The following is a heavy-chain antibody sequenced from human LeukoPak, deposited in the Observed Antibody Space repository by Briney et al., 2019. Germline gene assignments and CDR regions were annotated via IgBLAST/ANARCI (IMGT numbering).Heavy chain of an antibody. CDR1: GFTFSSYR. Sequence: GGSLRLSCAASGFTFSSYRMNWVRQAPGKGLEWVSSISSSGVYIYYADSLKGRFTISRDNAKNSLYLQMNSLRAEDTAVYYCASITMVRGAFDYWGQGTLVTVSS. CDR3: ASITMVRGAFDY. J-gene: IGHJ4*02. V-gene: IGHV3-21*01. D-gene: IGHD3-10*01. CDR2: ISSSGVYI.